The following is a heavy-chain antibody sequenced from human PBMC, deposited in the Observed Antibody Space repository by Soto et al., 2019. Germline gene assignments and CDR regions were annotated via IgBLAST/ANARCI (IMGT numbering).Heavy chain of an antibody. CDR3: ARVAPPLDY. D-gene: IGHD3-3*02. Sequence: PGXSLRLSCVASGFTFDDYGMSWVRQAPGKGLEWVSYISSSGSTIYYADSVKGRFTISRDNAKNSLYLQINSLRAEDTAVFYCARVAPPLDYWGQGTLVTSPQ. CDR1: GFTFDDYG. J-gene: IGHJ4*02. V-gene: IGHV3-11*01. CDR2: ISSSGSTI.